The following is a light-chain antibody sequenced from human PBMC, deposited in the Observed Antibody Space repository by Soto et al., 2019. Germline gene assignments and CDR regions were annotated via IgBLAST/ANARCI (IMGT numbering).Light chain of an antibody. CDR3: QQYNSYWT. V-gene: IGKV1-5*03. J-gene: IGKJ1*01. CDR2: KAS. CDR1: QSISSW. Sequence: DIQMTQSPSTLSASVGDRVTITCRASQSISSWLAWYQQKPGKAPNLLIYKASSLEGWVPSRFSGSGSGTEFTLTISSLQPDDFATYYCQQYNSYWTFGQGTKVEIK.